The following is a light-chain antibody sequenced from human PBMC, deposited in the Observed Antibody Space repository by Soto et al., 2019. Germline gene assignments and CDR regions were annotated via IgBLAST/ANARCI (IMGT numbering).Light chain of an antibody. CDR2: WAS. Sequence: DIVMTQSPDSLTVSLGERATINCKSSLSVFYSSNNQNYLAWYQHKPGQPPKLLIYWASTRESGDPDRFSGSGSGTDFTLTISSLQAEDVAVYYCQQYYTTLAPTFGGGTKVEIK. CDR1: LSVFYSSNNQNY. V-gene: IGKV4-1*01. J-gene: IGKJ4*01. CDR3: QQYYTTLAPT.